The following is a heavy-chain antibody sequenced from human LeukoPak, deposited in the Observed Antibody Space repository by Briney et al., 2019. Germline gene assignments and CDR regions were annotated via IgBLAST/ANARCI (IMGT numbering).Heavy chain of an antibody. J-gene: IGHJ4*02. CDR3: ASRPPGIAAAGLDY. CDR2: IYYSGST. D-gene: IGHD6-13*01. V-gene: IGHV4-39*01. CDR1: GGSISSSSYY. Sequence: SETLSLTCTVSGGSISSSSYYWGWIRQPPGKGLEWIGSIYYSGSTYYNPSLKSRVTISVDTSKNQFSLKLSSVTAADTAVYYCASRPPGIAAAGLDYWGQGTLVTVSS.